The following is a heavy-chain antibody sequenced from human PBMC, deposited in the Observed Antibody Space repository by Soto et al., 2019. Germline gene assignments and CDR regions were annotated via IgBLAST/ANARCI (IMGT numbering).Heavy chain of an antibody. CDR1: GFTFTSSA. J-gene: IGHJ3*02. CDR3: AAENGYNLAFDI. D-gene: IGHD5-12*01. CDR2: IVVGSGNT. V-gene: IGHV1-58*01. Sequence: EASVKVSCKASGFTFTSSAVQWVRQARGQRLEWIGWIVVGSGNTNYAQKFQERVTITRDMSTSTAYMELSSLRSEDTAVYYCAAENGYNLAFDIWAQGTMVTVSS.